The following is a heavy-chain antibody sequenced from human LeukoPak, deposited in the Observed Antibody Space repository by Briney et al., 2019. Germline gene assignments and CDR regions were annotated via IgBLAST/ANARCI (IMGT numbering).Heavy chain of an antibody. CDR3: ARNLYGSGSYSDY. CDR2: ISSSSSTI. CDR1: GFTFSSYS. Sequence: GGSLRLSCAASGFTFSSYSMNWVRQAPGKGLEWVSYISSSSSTIYYADSVKGRFTISRDNAKNSLYLQMNSLRAEDTAVYYCARNLYGSGSYSDYWGQGTLVTVSS. V-gene: IGHV3-48*04. D-gene: IGHD3-10*01. J-gene: IGHJ4*02.